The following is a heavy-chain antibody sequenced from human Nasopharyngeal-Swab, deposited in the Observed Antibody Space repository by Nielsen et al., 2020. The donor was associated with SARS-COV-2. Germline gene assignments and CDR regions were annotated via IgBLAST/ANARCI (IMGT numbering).Heavy chain of an antibody. D-gene: IGHD2-15*01. CDR3: ARNDNGLVIWYYYYMDV. V-gene: IGHV3-23*03. Sequence: GESLKISCTASGFNFRHYAMSWVRLAPGKGLEWVSGIGTGGGRADYADSVKGRFTISRDNSKNTLYLQLNSLRVEDTAVYYCARNDNGLVIWYYYYMDVWGKGTTVTATS. CDR2: IGTGGGRA. CDR1: GFNFRHYA. J-gene: IGHJ6*03.